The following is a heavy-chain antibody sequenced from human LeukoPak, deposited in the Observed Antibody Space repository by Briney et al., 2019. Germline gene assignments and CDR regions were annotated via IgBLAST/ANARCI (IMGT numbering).Heavy chain of an antibody. J-gene: IGHJ5*02. CDR1: GWSFNDYY. V-gene: IGHV4-34*01. Sequence: PSETLSLTCAVYGWSFNDYYWNWIRQPPGKGLEWIGEINARGDTNYNPSLKSRVNISVDTSKKQFSLRLASVIAADTALYYCARGQVPAARGYNWFDPWGQGTLVTVSS. CDR3: ARGQVPAARGYNWFDP. CDR2: INARGDT. D-gene: IGHD2-2*01.